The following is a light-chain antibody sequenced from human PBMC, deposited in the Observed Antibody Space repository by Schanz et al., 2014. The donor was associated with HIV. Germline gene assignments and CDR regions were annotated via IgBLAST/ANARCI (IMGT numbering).Light chain of an antibody. V-gene: IGKV1-12*02. J-gene: IGKJ3*01. Sequence: IQLTQSPSTLSASVGDRVTITCRASQDISSWLAWSQHKPGKAPKLLIYAASSLQGGVPSRFSGSGSGTDFTLTISSLQPEDSATYYCQQNYGYPFSFGPATKVNIK. CDR3: QQNYGYPFS. CDR1: QDISSW. CDR2: AAS.